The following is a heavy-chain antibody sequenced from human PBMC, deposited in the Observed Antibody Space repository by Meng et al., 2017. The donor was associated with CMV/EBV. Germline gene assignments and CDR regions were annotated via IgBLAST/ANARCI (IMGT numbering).Heavy chain of an antibody. CDR1: GFTFTSSA. J-gene: IGHJ4*02. CDR3: AAREKAAAGSNLDY. Sequence: SVKVSCKASGFTFTSSAVQWVRQARGQRLEWIGWIVVGSGHTNYAQKFQERVTITRDMSTSTAYMELSSLRSEDTAVYYCAAREKAAAGSNLDYWGQGTLVTVSS. D-gene: IGHD6-13*01. CDR2: IVVGSGHT. V-gene: IGHV1-58*01.